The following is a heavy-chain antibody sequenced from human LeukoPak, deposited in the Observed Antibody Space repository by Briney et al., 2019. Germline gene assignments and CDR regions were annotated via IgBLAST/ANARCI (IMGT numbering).Heavy chain of an antibody. V-gene: IGHV1-2*02. D-gene: IGHD6-13*01. Sequence: ASVKVSCKASGYTFTGYYMHWVRQAPGQGLEWMGWINPNSGGTNYAQKFQGRVTMTRDTSISTAYMELSRLRSDDTAVYYCARVGSSWTRKLWFDPWGQGTLVIVSS. J-gene: IGHJ5*02. CDR1: GYTFTGYY. CDR3: ARVGSSWTRKLWFDP. CDR2: INPNSGGT.